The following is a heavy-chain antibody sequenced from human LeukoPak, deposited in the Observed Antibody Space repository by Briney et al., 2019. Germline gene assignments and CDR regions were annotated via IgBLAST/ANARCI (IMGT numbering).Heavy chain of an antibody. Sequence: GGSLRLSCAASGFTVSQNYMTWVRQAPGKGREWVSVMYTLGDIYYADSVRGRFSISRDSSKNTLYLQMNSLRGEDTAVYYCAGYSGRYPYYMDVWGKGTTVTISS. D-gene: IGHD1-26*01. CDR1: GFTVSQNY. V-gene: IGHV3-66*01. CDR2: MYTLGDI. J-gene: IGHJ6*03. CDR3: AGYSGRYPYYMDV.